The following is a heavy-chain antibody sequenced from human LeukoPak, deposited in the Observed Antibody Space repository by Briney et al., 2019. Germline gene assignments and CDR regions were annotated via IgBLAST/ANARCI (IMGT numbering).Heavy chain of an antibody. CDR1: GFTFSSYD. J-gene: IGHJ3*02. CDR2: VGTAGDT. CDR3: ARGIRRYYDKSDAFDI. D-gene: IGHD3-22*01. V-gene: IGHV3-13*04. Sequence: GGSLRLSCAASGFTFSSYDMHWVRQATGKGLEWGSGVGTAGDTYYPGSMKGRFTISRENAMNSLYLQMNSLRAGDTAVYYCARGIRRYYDKSDAFDIWGQGTMVTVSS.